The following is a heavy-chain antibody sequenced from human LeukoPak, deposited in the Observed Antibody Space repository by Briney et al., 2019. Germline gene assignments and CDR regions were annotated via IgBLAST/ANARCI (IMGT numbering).Heavy chain of an antibody. Sequence: PSETLSLTCTVSGGSISSYYWSWIRQPPGKGLEWIGYIYYSGSTNYNPSLKSQVTISVEMSKNQFSLKLSSVTAADTAVYYCARAAVAGFFDYWGQGTLVTVSS. V-gene: IGHV4-59*01. CDR1: GGSISSYY. CDR3: ARAAVAGFFDY. D-gene: IGHD6-19*01. CDR2: IYYSGST. J-gene: IGHJ4*02.